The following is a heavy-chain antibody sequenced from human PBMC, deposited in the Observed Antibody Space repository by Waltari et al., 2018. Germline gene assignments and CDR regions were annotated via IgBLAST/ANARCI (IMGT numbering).Heavy chain of an antibody. D-gene: IGHD3-3*01. CDR3: ASTRYDFWSGYSTRRPFDY. CDR2: INHSGST. CDR1: GGSFSGYY. Sequence: QVQLQQWGAGLLKPSETLSLTCAVYGGSFSGYYWSWIRQPPGKGLEWIGEINHSGSTNYNPSLKSRVTISVDTSKNQFSLKLSSVTAADTAVYYCASTRYDFWSGYSTRRPFDYWGQGTLVTVSS. J-gene: IGHJ4*02. V-gene: IGHV4-34*01.